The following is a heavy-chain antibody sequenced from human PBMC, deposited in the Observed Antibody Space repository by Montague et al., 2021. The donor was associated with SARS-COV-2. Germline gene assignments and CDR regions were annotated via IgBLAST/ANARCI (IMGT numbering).Heavy chain of an antibody. CDR2: IFGGGST. CDR1: GFAVSRNY. D-gene: IGHD1-26*01. Sequence: SLRLSCAASGFAVSRNYMGWVRQAPGKGLEWVSIIFGGGSTNYADSVKDRFTISRDFSQNTLYLQLNSLRAEDTAVYYCAKGGTSYFYGMDAWGQGTTVAVSS. CDR3: AKGGTSYFYGMDA. V-gene: IGHV3-66*01. J-gene: IGHJ6*02.